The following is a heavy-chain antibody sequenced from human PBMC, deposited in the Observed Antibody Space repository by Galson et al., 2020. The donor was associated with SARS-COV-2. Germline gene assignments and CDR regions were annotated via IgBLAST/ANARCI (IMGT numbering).Heavy chain of an antibody. V-gene: IGHV1-46*01. CDR1: GNTFTTYY. D-gene: IGHD5-12*01. CDR3: ARGLVPTIPPYL. J-gene: IGHJ5*02. Sequence: ASVKVSCKASGNTFTTYYIHWLRQAPGQGLEWMGIINPNSGGTTYAQKFQGRFTMTSDTSTSTVYMELSSLRSEDTAMYYCARGLVPTIPPYLWGQGTLVTVSS. CDR2: INPNSGGT.